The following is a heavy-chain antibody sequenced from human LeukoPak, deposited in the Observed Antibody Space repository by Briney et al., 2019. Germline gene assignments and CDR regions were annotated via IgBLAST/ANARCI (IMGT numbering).Heavy chain of an antibody. V-gene: IGHV1-69-2*01. CDR1: GYTFTDYY. CDR2: VDPGDGET. Sequence: ASVKISCKVSGYTFTDYYMHWVQQAPGKGLEWMGLVDPGDGETIYAEKFQGRVTITADTSTDTAYMELSSLRSEDTAVYYCATGESYTTSFDYWGQGTLVTVSS. CDR3: ATGESYTTSFDY. J-gene: IGHJ4*02. D-gene: IGHD1-1*01.